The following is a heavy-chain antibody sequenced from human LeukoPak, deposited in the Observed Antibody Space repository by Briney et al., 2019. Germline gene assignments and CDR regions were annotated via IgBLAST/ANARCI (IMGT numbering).Heavy chain of an antibody. V-gene: IGHV3-53*01. Sequence: GGSLRLSCAASGFTFSSYDMNWVRQAPGKGLEWVSIFYIGGTTYYSDSVRGRFTISRDNSKNTLYLEMNGLRAEDTAVYYCARDGSSHYYFDYWGQGTLVTVSS. D-gene: IGHD2-15*01. CDR3: ARDGSSHYYFDY. CDR1: GFTFSSYD. J-gene: IGHJ4*02. CDR2: FYIGGTT.